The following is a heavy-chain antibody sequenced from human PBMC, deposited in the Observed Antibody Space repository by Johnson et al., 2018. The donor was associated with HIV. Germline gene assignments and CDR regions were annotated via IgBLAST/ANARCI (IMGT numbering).Heavy chain of an antibody. D-gene: IGHD1-26*01. CDR1: GFTFSSYG. CDR3: AKTYSGSNRDAFDI. CDR2: ISYDGSNT. V-gene: IGHV3-30*18. J-gene: IGHJ3*02. Sequence: QMQLVESGGGVVQPGRSLRLSCAASGFTFSSYGMHWVRQAPGKGLEWVAVISYDGSNTYYADSVKGRFTISRDNSKNTLYLQMNSLRAEDTAVYYCAKTYSGSNRDAFDIWGQGTMVTVSS.